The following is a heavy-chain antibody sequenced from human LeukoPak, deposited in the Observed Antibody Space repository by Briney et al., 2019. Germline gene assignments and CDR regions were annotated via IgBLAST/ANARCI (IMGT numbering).Heavy chain of an antibody. J-gene: IGHJ4*02. V-gene: IGHV3-30*04. D-gene: IGHD3-3*01. Sequence: PGGSLRLSCAAYGFTFSNYAMHWVRQAPGKGLEWVTILSYDGGQTYYADSVKGRFTISRDNSMNALFLQMNSLRAGDNPIDHCARVGRAYDFWDYLDYWGQGTPVTVSS. CDR3: ARVGRAYDFWDYLDY. CDR1: GFTFSNYA. CDR2: LSYDGGQT.